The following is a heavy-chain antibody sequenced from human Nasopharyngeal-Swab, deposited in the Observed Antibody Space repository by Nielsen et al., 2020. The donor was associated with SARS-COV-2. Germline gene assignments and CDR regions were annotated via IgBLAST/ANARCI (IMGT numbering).Heavy chain of an antibody. CDR3: ARDAPAHYGAFY. D-gene: IGHD4-17*01. V-gene: IGHV3-30*03. Sequence: GESLKISCAASGFTFSSFGMHWVRQAPGKGLEWVAFIAHDASNEYYGDSVKGRFSISRDSSKNTLYLQMDSLRGEDTAVYYCARDAPAHYGAFYWGQGQLVTVSS. J-gene: IGHJ4*02. CDR1: GFTFSSFG. CDR2: IAHDASNE.